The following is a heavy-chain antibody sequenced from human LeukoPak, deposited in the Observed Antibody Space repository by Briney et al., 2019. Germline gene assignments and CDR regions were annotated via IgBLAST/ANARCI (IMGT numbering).Heavy chain of an antibody. V-gene: IGHV3-23*01. CDR3: AKMQGYFDY. Sequence: PGGSLRLSCAASGSIPFNSYSMSWVRQAPGKGLEWVSAITSSGATTYYADSVKGRFTISRDNSKNMVYLQMNSLRAEDAATYYCAKMQGYFDYWGQGSLVTVSA. J-gene: IGHJ4*02. CDR2: ITSSGATT. CDR1: GSIPFNSYS.